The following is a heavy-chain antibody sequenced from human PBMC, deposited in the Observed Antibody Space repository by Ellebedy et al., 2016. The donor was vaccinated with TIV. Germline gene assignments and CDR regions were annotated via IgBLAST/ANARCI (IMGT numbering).Heavy chain of an antibody. CDR2: INQDGSEK. CDR1: GFSFSSYW. J-gene: IGHJ3*02. CDR3: ATDGSYGDYLSPTHAFEI. D-gene: IGHD4-17*01. Sequence: GGSLRLSCAASGFSFSSYWMTWVRQAPGKGLEWVANINQDGSEKFYVDSVKGRFTISRDNAKNSLYLQMNSLRADDTALYFCATDGSYGDYLSPTHAFEIWGQGTMVTVSS. V-gene: IGHV3-7*01.